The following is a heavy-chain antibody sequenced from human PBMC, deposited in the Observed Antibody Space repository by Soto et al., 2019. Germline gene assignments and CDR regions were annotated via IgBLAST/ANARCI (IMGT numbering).Heavy chain of an antibody. J-gene: IGHJ4*02. CDR3: ARGVEYYATGGYFGFGS. CDR2: VHYSGST. V-gene: IGHV4-59*01. D-gene: IGHD3-16*01. Sequence: RQPPGKGLEWVGHVHYSGSTNYSPSLNSRATISLDTSKSQLSLKLRSVTAADTAMYFCARGVEYYATGGYFGFGSWGEGIPV.